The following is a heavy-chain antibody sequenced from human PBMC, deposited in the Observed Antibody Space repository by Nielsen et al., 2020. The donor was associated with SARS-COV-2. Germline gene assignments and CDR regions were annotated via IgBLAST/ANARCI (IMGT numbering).Heavy chain of an antibody. CDR2: INPSGSGT. J-gene: IGHJ6*03. Sequence: GGSLRLSCAASGFTVSSNYMSWVRQAPGQGLVWVSRINPSGSGTAYADSVKGRFAVSRDNAENTVVLQIHSLRVEDTAVYYCAGGADFWSGTQKYYMDVWGKGTTVTVSS. V-gene: IGHV3-66*03. CDR3: AGGADFWSGTQKYYMDV. CDR1: GFTVSSNY. D-gene: IGHD3-3*01.